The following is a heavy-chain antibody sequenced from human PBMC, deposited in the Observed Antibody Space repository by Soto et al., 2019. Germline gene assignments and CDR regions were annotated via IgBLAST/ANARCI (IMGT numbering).Heavy chain of an antibody. Sequence: QVQLVESGGGVVQPGRSLRLSCAASGFTFSSYAMHWVRQAPGKGLEWVAVISYDGSNKYYADSVKGRFTISRDNSKNTLYLQMNSLRAEDTAVYYCARDRWDIVVVTAPPEYFQHWGQGTLVTVSS. CDR1: GFTFSSYA. CDR2: ISYDGSNK. CDR3: ARDRWDIVVVTAPPEYFQH. J-gene: IGHJ1*01. V-gene: IGHV3-30-3*01. D-gene: IGHD2-21*02.